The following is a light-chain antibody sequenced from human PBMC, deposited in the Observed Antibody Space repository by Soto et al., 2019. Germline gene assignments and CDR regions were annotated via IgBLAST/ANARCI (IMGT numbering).Light chain of an antibody. CDR1: QSVSNNY. Sequence: IVLAQSPGTLSLSPWERATLSCRASQSVSNNYLAWYQQKPGQAPRLLIYGASTRATGIPARFSGSGSGTEFTLTISSLQSEDFAMYYCQQSASSVTFGQGTRLEIK. V-gene: IGKV3-20*01. J-gene: IGKJ5*01. CDR3: QQSASSVT. CDR2: GAS.